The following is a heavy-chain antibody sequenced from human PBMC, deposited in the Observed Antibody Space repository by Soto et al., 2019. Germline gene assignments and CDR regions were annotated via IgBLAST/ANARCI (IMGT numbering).Heavy chain of an antibody. CDR1: GYSFTSYW. Sequence: GESLKISCKGSGYSFTSYWIGWVRQMPGKGLEWMGIIYPGDSDTRYSPYFQGQVTISADKSISTAYLQWSSLKASDTAMYCCARHLALYGDYEGSAFDIWGQGTMVTVSS. CDR3: ARHLALYGDYEGSAFDI. J-gene: IGHJ3*02. V-gene: IGHV5-51*01. CDR2: IYPGDSDT. D-gene: IGHD4-17*01.